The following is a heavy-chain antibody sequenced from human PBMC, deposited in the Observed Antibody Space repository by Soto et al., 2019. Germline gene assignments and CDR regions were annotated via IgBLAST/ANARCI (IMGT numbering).Heavy chain of an antibody. D-gene: IGHD3-10*01. Sequence: SETLSLTCNGSGGSINSYWWSWIRQPAGKGLEWIGRVYSSGTTDYNPSLNSRVTMSIETSKNQFSLKLSSVTAADTAVYYCARDIGSYAYGEGYWGQGIQVTVSS. CDR3: ARDIGSYAYGEGY. J-gene: IGHJ4*02. CDR1: GGSINSYW. CDR2: VYSSGTT. V-gene: IGHV4-4*07.